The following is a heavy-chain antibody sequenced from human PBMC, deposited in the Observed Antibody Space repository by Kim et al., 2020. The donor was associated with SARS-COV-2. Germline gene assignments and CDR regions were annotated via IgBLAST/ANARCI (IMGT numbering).Heavy chain of an antibody. D-gene: IGHD6-13*01. CDR1: GFSFSNSY. V-gene: IGHV3-15*01. Sequence: GGSLRLSCAASGFSFSNSYMSWVRQAPGKGLEWVARVKRKIDGGTREYAAFVEGRFTISRDDSENTISLQMNSLRTEDIATYYCTTGFSSTYFGWGQGTLVTVS. CDR2: VKRKIDGGTR. J-gene: IGHJ4*02. CDR3: TTGFSSTYFG.